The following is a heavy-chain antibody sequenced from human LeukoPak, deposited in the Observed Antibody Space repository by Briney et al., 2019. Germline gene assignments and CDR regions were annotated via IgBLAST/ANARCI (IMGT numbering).Heavy chain of an antibody. CDR1: GVALGRYG. CDR3: ARDDY. Sequence: SCSSAGVALGRYGNLWGRRTPSKGLEWVAVIWYDGSNKYYADSVKGRFTISRGNSKNTLYLQMNSLRAEDTAVYYCARDDYWGQGTLVTVSS. J-gene: IGHJ4*02. CDR2: IWYDGSNK. V-gene: IGHV3-33*01.